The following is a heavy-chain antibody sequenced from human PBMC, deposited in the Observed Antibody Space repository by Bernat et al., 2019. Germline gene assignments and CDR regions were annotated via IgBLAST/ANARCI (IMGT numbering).Heavy chain of an antibody. CDR2: IYWDDDK. D-gene: IGHD2-15*01. J-gene: IGHJ4*02. CDR3: AHRRPGYNSGGNEGDFDY. V-gene: IGHV2-5*02. Sequence: QITLKESGPTLVKPTQTLTLTCTFSGFSLSTTGVGVGWIRQPPGQALEWLALIYWDDDKRYSPSLGSRLTITKDASKNQVVLTMSNMDPVDTATYYCAHRRPGYNSGGNEGDFDYWGKGILVSVSS. CDR1: GFSLSTTGVG.